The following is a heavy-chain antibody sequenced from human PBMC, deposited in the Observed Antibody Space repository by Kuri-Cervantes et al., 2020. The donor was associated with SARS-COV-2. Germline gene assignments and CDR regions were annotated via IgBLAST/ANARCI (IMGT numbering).Heavy chain of an antibody. CDR2: IYYSGST. Sequence: SETLSLTCTVSGGSISSYYWSWIRQPPGKGLEWIGYIYYSGSTNYNPSLKSRVTISVDTSKHQFSLKLSSVTAADTAVYYCARGTNIAAAGTRDYWGQGTLVTVSS. CDR3: ARGTNIAAAGTRDY. D-gene: IGHD6-13*01. J-gene: IGHJ4*02. V-gene: IGHV4-59*01. CDR1: GGSISSYY.